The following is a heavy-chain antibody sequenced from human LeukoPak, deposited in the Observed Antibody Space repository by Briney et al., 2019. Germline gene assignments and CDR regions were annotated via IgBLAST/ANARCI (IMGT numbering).Heavy chain of an antibody. D-gene: IGHD3-22*01. Sequence: GSLRLSCAASGFTFSDYYMTWIRQAPGKGLEWVSAISGSGGSTYYADSVKGRFTISRDNSKNTLYLQMNSLRAEDTAVYYCARDGTDYYDSSGYHAFDIWGQGTMVTVSS. CDR1: GFTFSDYY. CDR2: ISGSGGST. V-gene: IGHV3-23*01. J-gene: IGHJ3*02. CDR3: ARDGTDYYDSSGYHAFDI.